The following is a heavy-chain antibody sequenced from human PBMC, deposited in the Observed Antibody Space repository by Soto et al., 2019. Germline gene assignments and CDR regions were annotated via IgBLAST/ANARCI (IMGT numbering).Heavy chain of an antibody. CDR3: VRSVPAATWAYNGMDV. J-gene: IGHJ6*02. Sequence: PSETLSLTCAVSGGSVESSSCWSWVRQAPGKGLEWIGEIYRSGTFNYNPSLASRVSVSVDKSTNQFSLNLNSVTAADTAVYYCVRSVPAATWAYNGMDVWGQGTTVTVSS. CDR2: IYRSGTF. D-gene: IGHD2-15*01. V-gene: IGHV4-4*02. CDR1: GGSVESSSC.